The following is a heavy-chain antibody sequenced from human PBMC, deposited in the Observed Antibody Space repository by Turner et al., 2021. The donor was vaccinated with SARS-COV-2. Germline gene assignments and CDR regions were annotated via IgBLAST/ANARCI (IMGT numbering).Heavy chain of an antibody. CDR2: IKPGDSDV. J-gene: IGHJ4*02. D-gene: IGHD6-25*01. Sequence: EVQLVQSGAAVKKPGASLKISCKASGYSFTNYWIAWVRQMPGKGLEWMGFIKPGDSDVRYSPSFQGQVTISADKSISTAYLQWSSVEASDTAIYYCARSVWIHDYWGQGTLVAVSS. CDR3: ARSVWIHDY. V-gene: IGHV5-51*03. CDR1: GYSFTNYW.